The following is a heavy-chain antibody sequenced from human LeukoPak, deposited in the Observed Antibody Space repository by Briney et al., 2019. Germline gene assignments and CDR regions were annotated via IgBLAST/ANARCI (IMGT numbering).Heavy chain of an antibody. CDR1: GGSFSGYY. CDR2: INHSGST. CDR3: ARDSSSWSPVSYYYYGMDV. Sequence: SETLSLTCAVYGGSFSGYYWSWIRQPPGKGLEWIGEINHSGSTNYNPSLKSRVTISVDTSKNQFSLKLSSVTAADTAVYYCARDSSSWSPVSYYYYGMDVWGQGTTVTVSS. V-gene: IGHV4-34*01. D-gene: IGHD6-13*01. J-gene: IGHJ6*02.